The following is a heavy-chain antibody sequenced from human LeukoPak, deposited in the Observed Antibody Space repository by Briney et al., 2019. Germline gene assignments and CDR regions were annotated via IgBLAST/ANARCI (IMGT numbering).Heavy chain of an antibody. CDR3: ARDYSTSILRYDPPRRFDP. CDR2: INTNTGNP. D-gene: IGHD3-9*01. J-gene: IGHJ5*02. V-gene: IGHV7-4-1*02. Sequence: GASVKVSCKASGYTFTSYAMNWVRQAPGQGLEWMGWINTNTGNPTYAQGFTGRFVFSLDTSVSTAYLQISSLKAEDTAVYYCARDYSTSILRYDPPRRFDPWGQGTLVTVSS. CDR1: GYTFTSYA.